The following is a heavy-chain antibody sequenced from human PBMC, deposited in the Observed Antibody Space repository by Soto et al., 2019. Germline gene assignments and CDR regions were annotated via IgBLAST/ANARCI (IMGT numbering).Heavy chain of an antibody. CDR2: IYSGGGT. Sequence: EVQLVESGGGLVQTGGSLRLSCAASGFTVSRNYMTWVRQAPGKGLEWVSVIYSGGGTSYADSVKGRFTISRDNSKNTVYLQMNSLRTEDTAVYYGARGGNEQNEYWGQGNLVTVSS. CDR1: GFTVSRNY. CDR3: ARGGNEQNEY. V-gene: IGHV3-66*01. J-gene: IGHJ4*02. D-gene: IGHD1-1*01.